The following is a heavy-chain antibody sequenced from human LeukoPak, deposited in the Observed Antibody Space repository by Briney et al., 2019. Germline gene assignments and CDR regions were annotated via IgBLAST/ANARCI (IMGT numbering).Heavy chain of an antibody. D-gene: IGHD4-17*01. CDR3: AKDLGYGDSSPFDY. J-gene: IGHJ4*02. V-gene: IGHV3-23*01. Sequence: GGSLRLSCAASGFTFSSYAMSWVRQAPGKGLEWVSAISGSGGSTYYADSVNGRFTISRDNSKNTLYLQINSLRAEYAAVYYCAKDLGYGDSSPFDYWGQGTMVTVSS. CDR1: GFTFSSYA. CDR2: ISGSGGST.